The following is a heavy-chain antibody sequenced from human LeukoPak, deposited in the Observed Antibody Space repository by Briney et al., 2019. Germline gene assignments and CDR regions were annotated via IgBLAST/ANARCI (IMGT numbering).Heavy chain of an antibody. CDR2: INNSGGST. J-gene: IGHJ4*02. CDR1: GFTLNNYA. CDR3: ARKYSGTNPFDY. Sequence: PGGSLRPSCAASGFTLNNYAMSWVRQAPGKGLEWVSIINNSGGSTYYADSVKGRFTISRDLSKNTLYLQMNSLRAEDTALYYCARKYSGTNPFDYWGQGTLVTVSS. V-gene: IGHV3-23*01. D-gene: IGHD1-26*01.